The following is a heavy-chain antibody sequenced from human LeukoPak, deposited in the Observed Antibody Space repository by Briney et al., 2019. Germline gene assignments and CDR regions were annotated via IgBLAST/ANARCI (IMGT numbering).Heavy chain of an antibody. CDR1: GGSVSGYY. CDR3: ARHDAVPVIRRGFDF. CDR2: IYYTGAT. D-gene: IGHD2-21*01. V-gene: IGHV4-59*08. Sequence: SETLSLTCSVSGGSVSGYYRSWIRQPPGKGLEWIGYIYYTGATLYSPSLKSRVTMSLDTSDNQISLKLSSVTAADTAVYYCARHDAVPVIRRGFDFWGQGTLVTVSS. J-gene: IGHJ4*02.